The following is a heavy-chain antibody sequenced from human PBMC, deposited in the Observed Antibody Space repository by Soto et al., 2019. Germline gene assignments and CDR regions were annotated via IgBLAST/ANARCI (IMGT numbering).Heavy chain of an antibody. CDR3: AKDSTGWWLVRGLGGGPIDY. D-gene: IGHD6-19*01. J-gene: IGHJ4*02. CDR2: ISYDGSNK. CDR1: GFTFSSYG. V-gene: IGHV3-30*18. Sequence: QVQLVESGGGVVQPGRSLRLSCAASGFTFSSYGMHWVRQAPGKGLEWVAVISYDGSNKYYADSVKGRFTISRDNSKNTLYLQMNSLRAEDTAVYYCAKDSTGWWLVRGLGGGPIDYWGQGTLVTVSS.